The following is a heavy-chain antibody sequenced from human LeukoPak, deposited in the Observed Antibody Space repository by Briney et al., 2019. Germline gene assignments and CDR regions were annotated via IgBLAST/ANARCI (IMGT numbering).Heavy chain of an antibody. V-gene: IGHV3-48*04. CDR1: GFTFSNAW. CDR3: ARDWYFDY. Sequence: GGSLRLSCAASGFTFSNAWINWVRQAPGKGLEWVSYISSSGNIIYYADSLKGRFTISRDNAKNSLYLQMNSLRAEDTAVYYCARDWYFDYWGQGTLVTVSS. CDR2: ISSSGNII. J-gene: IGHJ4*02.